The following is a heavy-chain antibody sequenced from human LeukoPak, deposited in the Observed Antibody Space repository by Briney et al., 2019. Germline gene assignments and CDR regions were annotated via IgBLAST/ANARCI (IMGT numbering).Heavy chain of an antibody. CDR3: ASVTVTTWAPDGHMDV. J-gene: IGHJ6*03. CDR2: IIPMFGTT. Sequence: SVKVSRKASGGTFSNYAISWVRQAPGQGLEWMGRIIPMFGTTNYAQKFQGRVTITTDESTSTAYMEVSSLRIEDTAVYYCASVTVTTWAPDGHMDVWGKGTTVTVSS. CDR1: GGTFSNYA. D-gene: IGHD4-11*01. V-gene: IGHV1-69*05.